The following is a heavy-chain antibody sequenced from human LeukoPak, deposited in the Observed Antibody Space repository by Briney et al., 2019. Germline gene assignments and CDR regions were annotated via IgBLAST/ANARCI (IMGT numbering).Heavy chain of an antibody. Sequence: PSQTLSLTCTVPGGSISRGDYYWSWIRQPPRKGLEWIRYIYYSGSTYYNPSLKSRFTISVDTSKNQFSLKLSSVTAADTAVYYCARDEATVGWTDRQERNWFDPWGQGTLVTVSS. V-gene: IGHV4-30-4*01. CDR3: ARDEATVGWTDRQERNWFDP. D-gene: IGHD4-11*01. CDR2: IYYSGST. CDR1: GGSISRGDYY. J-gene: IGHJ5*02.